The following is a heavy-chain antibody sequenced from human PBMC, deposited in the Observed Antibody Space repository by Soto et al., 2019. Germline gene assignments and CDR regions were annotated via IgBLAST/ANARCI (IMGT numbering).Heavy chain of an antibody. CDR3: ARGDYYDFWSGYRKTWFDP. CDR1: GYTFTSYG. CDR2: ISAYNGNT. J-gene: IGHJ5*02. Sequence: ASVKVSCKASGYTFTSYGIGWVRQAPGQGLEWMGWISAYNGNTNYAQKLQGRVTMTTDTSTSTAYMELRSLRSDDTAVYYCARGDYYDFWSGYRKTWFDPWGQGTLVTVSS. D-gene: IGHD3-3*01. V-gene: IGHV1-18*04.